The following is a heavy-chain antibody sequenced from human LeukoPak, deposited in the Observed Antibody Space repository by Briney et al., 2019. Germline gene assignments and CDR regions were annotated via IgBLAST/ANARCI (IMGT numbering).Heavy chain of an antibody. CDR3: ARHVRTDISIQLWFTTRTGMDV. J-gene: IGHJ6*04. D-gene: IGHD5-18*01. V-gene: IGHV4-34*01. CDR1: GGSFSGYY. Sequence: PSETLSLTCAVYGGSFSGYYWSWIRQPPGKGLEWIGEINHSGSTNYNPSLKSRVTISVDTSKNQFSLKLSSVTAADTAVYYCARHVRTDISIQLWFTTRTGMDVWGKGTTVTISS. CDR2: INHSGST.